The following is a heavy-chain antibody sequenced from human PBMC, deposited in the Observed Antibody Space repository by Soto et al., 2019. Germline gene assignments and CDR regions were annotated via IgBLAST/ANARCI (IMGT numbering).Heavy chain of an antibody. CDR2: ITPDGGRT. J-gene: IGHJ4*02. V-gene: IGHV3-64*01. D-gene: IGHD4-17*01. CDR3: ARSYGDSTRNYFDY. CDR1: GITFSTYS. Sequence: GGSLRLSCAASGITFSTYSMSWVRQAPGKGLEYVAAITPDGGRTYYANSVKGRFTISRDNPKNTLYLQMGSLRAEDMAVYYCARSYGDSTRNYFDYWGQGTLVTVSS.